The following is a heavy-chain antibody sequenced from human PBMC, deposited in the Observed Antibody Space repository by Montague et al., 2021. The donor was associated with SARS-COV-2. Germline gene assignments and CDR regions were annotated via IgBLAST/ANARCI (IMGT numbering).Heavy chain of an antibody. CDR1: GGSFNGYY. CDR3: ARGHQSVSMIVVVFTSASYYFDY. CDR2: INHRGSP. V-gene: IGHV4-34*01. D-gene: IGHD3-22*01. Sequence: SETLSLTCAVSGGSFNGYYWGWIRQPPGKGLEWVGEINHRGSPTXXPSXXXRVTISADTSKNQFSLKLTSVTAADTAVYFCARGHQSVSMIVVVFTSASYYFDYWGRGAQVTVSS. J-gene: IGHJ4*02.